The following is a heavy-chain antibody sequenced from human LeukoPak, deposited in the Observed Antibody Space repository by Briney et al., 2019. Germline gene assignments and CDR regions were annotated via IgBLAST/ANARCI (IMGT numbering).Heavy chain of an antibody. CDR3: AANFDF. CDR1: GFTFGNYG. V-gene: IGHV3-33*01. J-gene: IGHJ4*02. Sequence: GGSLRLSCAASGFTFGNYGMHWVRQAPGRGLEWVAVIWYDGSTKYYADSVKGRFTVSRDNSKNMLYLQMNSLRAEDTAVYYCAANFDFWGQGTLVTVSS. CDR2: IWYDGSTK.